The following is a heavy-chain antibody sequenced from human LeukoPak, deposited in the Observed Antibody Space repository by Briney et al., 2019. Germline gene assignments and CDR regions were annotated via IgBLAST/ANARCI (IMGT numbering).Heavy chain of an antibody. Sequence: GGSLRLSCAASGFTFSSYSMNWVRQAPGKGLEWVSSISSSSSYIYYADSVKGRFTISRDNAKNSLYLQMNSLRAEDTAVYYCARVGSSGYALDYWGQGTLVTVSS. V-gene: IGHV3-21*01. CDR3: ARVGSSGYALDY. J-gene: IGHJ4*02. D-gene: IGHD3-22*01. CDR2: ISSSSSYI. CDR1: GFTFSSYS.